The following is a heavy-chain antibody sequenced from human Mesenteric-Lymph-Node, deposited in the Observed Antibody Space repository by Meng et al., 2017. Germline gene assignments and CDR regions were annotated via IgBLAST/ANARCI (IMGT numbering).Heavy chain of an antibody. Sequence: KISCAASGFTFSSYAISWVRQAPGQGLEWMGGIIPIFGTANYAQKFQGRVTITTDESTSTAYMELSSLRSEDTAVYYCARGQNYYDSSGRLGYYYGMDVWGQGTTVTVSS. CDR2: IIPIFGTA. J-gene: IGHJ6*02. CDR1: GFTFSSYA. CDR3: ARGQNYYDSSGRLGYYYGMDV. V-gene: IGHV1-69*05. D-gene: IGHD3-22*01.